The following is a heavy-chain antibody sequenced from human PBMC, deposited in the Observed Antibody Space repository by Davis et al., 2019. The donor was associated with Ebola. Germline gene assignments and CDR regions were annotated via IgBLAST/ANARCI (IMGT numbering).Heavy chain of an antibody. CDR3: ARGLLQLQRSTLDV. V-gene: IGHV3-74*01. D-gene: IGHD1-1*01. J-gene: IGHJ6*02. Sequence: GESLKISCAASGFTFSNFWIHWVRQVPGEGLVWVSRINGDGSRTDYADSVRGRFTISRDDAKNTLYLQMDSLRADDTAVYYCARGLLQLQRSTLDVWGQGTTVTVSS. CDR1: GFTFSNFW. CDR2: INGDGSRT.